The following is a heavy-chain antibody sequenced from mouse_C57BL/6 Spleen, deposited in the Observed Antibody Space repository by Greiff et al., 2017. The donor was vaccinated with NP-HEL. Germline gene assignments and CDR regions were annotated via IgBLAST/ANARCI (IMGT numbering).Heavy chain of an antibody. D-gene: IGHD1-1*01. Sequence: EVKLMESGGGLVKPGGSLKLSCAASGFTFSSYAMSWVRQTPEKRLEWVATISDGGSYTYYPDNVKGRFTISRDNAKNNLYLQMSHLKSEDTAMYYCARKYGSSSGWDYWGQGTTLTVSS. V-gene: IGHV5-4*03. CDR3: ARKYGSSSGWDY. CDR1: GFTFSSYA. CDR2: ISDGGSYT. J-gene: IGHJ2*01.